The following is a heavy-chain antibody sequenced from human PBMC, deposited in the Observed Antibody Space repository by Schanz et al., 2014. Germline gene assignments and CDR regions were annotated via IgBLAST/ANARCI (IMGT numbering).Heavy chain of an antibody. CDR1: GYSFTSYS. CDR3: ARGYCSRTSCFQNYYYGMDV. J-gene: IGHJ6*02. V-gene: IGHV1-18*01. D-gene: IGHD2-2*01. Sequence: QVQLVQSGGEVKKPGASVKVSCKASGYSFTSYSISWVRQAPGQGLEWMGWISAYSGSPNSAQKLQGRVTLTTDTSTSTAYMELRSLRSDDTAVYYCARGYCSRTSCFQNYYYGMDVWGQGTTVTVSS. CDR2: ISAYSGSP.